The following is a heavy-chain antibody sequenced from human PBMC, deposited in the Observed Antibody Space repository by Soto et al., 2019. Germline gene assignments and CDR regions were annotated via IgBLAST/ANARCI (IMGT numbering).Heavy chain of an antibody. CDR3: ARDPFPRGYSYGYPEINWFDP. J-gene: IGHJ5*02. Sequence: VGALRLSLATFGFPFRSYRIHLGRPAPGKGAGGVAAIWYEGSNKYYADSVKGRFTISRDNSKTTLYLQMNSLRAEDTAVYYCARDPFPRGYSYGYPEINWFDPWGQGTLVTVSS. V-gene: IGHV3-33*01. CDR1: GFPFRSYR. D-gene: IGHD5-18*01. CDR2: IWYEGSNK.